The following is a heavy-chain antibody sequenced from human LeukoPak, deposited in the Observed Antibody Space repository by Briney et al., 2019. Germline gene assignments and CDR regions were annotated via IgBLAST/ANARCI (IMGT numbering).Heavy chain of an antibody. D-gene: IGHD6-13*01. CDR3: ARAGSKIYSSSWTPFDY. CDR1: GFTVSSNY. V-gene: IGHV3-66*01. CDR2: IYSGGST. J-gene: IGHJ4*02. Sequence: GGSLRLSCAASGFTVSSNYMSWVRQAPGKGLEWVSVIYSGGSTYNADSVKGRFTISRDNSKNTLYLQMNSLRAEDTAVYYCARAGSKIYSSSWTPFDYWGQGTLVTVSS.